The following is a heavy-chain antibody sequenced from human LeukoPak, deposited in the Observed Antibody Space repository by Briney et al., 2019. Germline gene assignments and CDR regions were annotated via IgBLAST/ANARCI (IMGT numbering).Heavy chain of an antibody. J-gene: IGHJ5*02. V-gene: IGHV4-28*01. CDR2: IDYSGTT. D-gene: IGHD1-26*01. CDR1: GYCISRSNW. CDR3: SRYSGSQGWFDP. Sequence: SETLSLTCAVSGYCISRSNWWGWIRQPPGKGLEWIGYIDYSGTTYYSPSLKSRVTMSVDTTKNQFSLKLHSVSAVDTAVYYCSRYSGSQGWFDPWGQGTLVTVSS.